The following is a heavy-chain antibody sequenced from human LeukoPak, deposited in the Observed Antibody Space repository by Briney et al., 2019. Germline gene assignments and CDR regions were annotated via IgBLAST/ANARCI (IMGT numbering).Heavy chain of an antibody. CDR3: AREGVPYSGDFDY. D-gene: IGHD1-26*01. CDR2: IIPIFGTA. CDR1: GGTFSSYA. V-gene: IGHV1-69*13. Sequence: SVKVSCKASGGTFSSYAISWVRQAPGQGLEWMGGIIPIFGTANYAQKFQGRVTITADESTSTAYKELSSLRSEDTAVYYCAREGVPYSGDFDYWGQGTLVTVSS. J-gene: IGHJ4*02.